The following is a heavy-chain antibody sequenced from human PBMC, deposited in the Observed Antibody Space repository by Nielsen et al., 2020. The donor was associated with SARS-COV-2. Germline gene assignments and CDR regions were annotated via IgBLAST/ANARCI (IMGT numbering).Heavy chain of an antibody. V-gene: IGHV1-69*06. CDR3: ATVSAQDIVRMVYGGYYGMDV. CDR2: IIPIFGTA. CDR1: GGTFSTYP. J-gene: IGHJ6*02. Sequence: SVKVSCKASGGTFSTYPITWVRQAPGQGLEWMGGIIPIFGTANYAQKFQGRVTITADKSTSTAYMELSSPRSEDTAVYYCATVSAQDIVRMVYGGYYGMDVWGQGTTVTVSS. D-gene: IGHD2-8*01.